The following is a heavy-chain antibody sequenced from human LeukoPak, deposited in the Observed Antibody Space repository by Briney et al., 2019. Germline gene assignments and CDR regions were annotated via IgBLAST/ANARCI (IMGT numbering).Heavy chain of an antibody. CDR1: GYSISSDYY. Sequence: SETLSLTCTVSGYSISSDYYWGWIRQPPGKGLEWIGSIYHGGSTYYNPSLKSRVTISIDTSRNQFSLKLSSVTAADTAVYYCAKEEWFGELLNNWFDPWGQGTLVTVSS. CDR3: AKEEWFGELLNNWFDP. V-gene: IGHV4-38-2*02. J-gene: IGHJ5*02. CDR2: IYHGGST. D-gene: IGHD3-10*01.